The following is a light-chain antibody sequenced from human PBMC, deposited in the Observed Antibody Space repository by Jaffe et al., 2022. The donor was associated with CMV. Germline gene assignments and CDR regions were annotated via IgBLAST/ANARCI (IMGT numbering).Light chain of an antibody. CDR3: CSFVGSYTWV. J-gene: IGLJ3*02. CDR2: DVS. Sequence: QSALTQPRSVSGSPGQSVTITCTGTSSYVGTFDYVSWFQLHPGKAPKLMIHDVSQRPSGVPDRFSGSQSGNTASLTISGLQAEDEAEYYCCSFVGSYTWVFGGGTKLTVL. V-gene: IGLV2-11*01. CDR1: SSYVGTFDY.